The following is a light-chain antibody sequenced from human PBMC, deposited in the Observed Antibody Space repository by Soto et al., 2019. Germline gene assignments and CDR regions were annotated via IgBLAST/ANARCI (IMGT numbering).Light chain of an antibody. J-gene: IGKJ1*01. Sequence: EIVLTQSPGTLSLSPGERATLSCRASQSVSSYLAWYQQKPGQAPRLLIYDASTRATGISARFSGSGSGPDFTLTISSLETEDFAVYYCQQRSNWPVTFGQGTKVEVK. CDR3: QQRSNWPVT. V-gene: IGKV3-11*01. CDR1: QSVSSY. CDR2: DAS.